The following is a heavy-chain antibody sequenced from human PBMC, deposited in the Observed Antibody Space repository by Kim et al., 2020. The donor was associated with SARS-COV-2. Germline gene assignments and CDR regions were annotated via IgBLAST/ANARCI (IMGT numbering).Heavy chain of an antibody. J-gene: IGHJ6*01. CDR3: ARDRYYYGSGSLVSDAYG. Sequence: SETLSLTCTVSGGSISSYYWSWIRQPPGKGLEWIGYIYYSGSTNYNPSLKSRVTISVDTSKNQVSLRLSSVTAADTAVYYCARDRYYYGSGSLVSDAYG. CDR2: IYYSGST. D-gene: IGHD3-10*01. CDR1: GGSISSYY. V-gene: IGHV4-59*13.